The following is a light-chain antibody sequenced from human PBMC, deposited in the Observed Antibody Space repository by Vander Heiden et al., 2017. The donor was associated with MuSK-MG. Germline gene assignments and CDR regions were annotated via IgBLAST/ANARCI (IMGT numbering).Light chain of an antibody. CDR1: SSDVGGYNY. Sequence: QSALTQPASVSGSPGQSITISCTGTSSDVGGYNYVSWYQQHPGKAPKLVIYEVSNRPSGVSSRFSGSKYGNTASLTISGLQTEDEADYYCNSFTRSSTVVFGGGTKLTVL. CDR3: NSFTRSSTVV. V-gene: IGLV2-14*03. J-gene: IGLJ2*01. CDR2: EVS.